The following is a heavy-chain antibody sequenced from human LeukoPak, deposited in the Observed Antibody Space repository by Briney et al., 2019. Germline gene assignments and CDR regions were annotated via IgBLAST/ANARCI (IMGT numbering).Heavy chain of an antibody. J-gene: IGHJ4*02. V-gene: IGHV1-18*01. D-gene: IGHD1-26*01. CDR1: GYTFTSYG. CDR3: ARVFSLVGATPAGY. CDR2: ISAYNGNT. Sequence: ASVKVSCKASGYTFTSYGISWVRQAPGQGREWMGWISAYNGNTNYAQKLQGRVTTITGTSTRPAYMELRRLRSHDTAVYYCARVFSLVGATPAGYWGQGTLVTVSS.